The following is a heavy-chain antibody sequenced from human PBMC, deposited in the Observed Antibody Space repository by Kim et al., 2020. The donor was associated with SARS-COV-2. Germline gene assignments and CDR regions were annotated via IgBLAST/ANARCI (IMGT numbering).Heavy chain of an antibody. Sequence: GGSLRLSCAASGFTVSSNYMSWVRQAPGKGLEWVSVIYSGGSTYYADSVKGRFTISRDNSKNTLYLQMNSLRAEDTAVYYCARDSYYDSSGYDDSPYYYYGMDVWGQGTTVTVSS. V-gene: IGHV3-66*01. CDR2: IYSGGST. CDR1: GFTVSSNY. J-gene: IGHJ6*02. D-gene: IGHD3-22*01. CDR3: ARDSYYDSSGYDDSPYYYYGMDV.